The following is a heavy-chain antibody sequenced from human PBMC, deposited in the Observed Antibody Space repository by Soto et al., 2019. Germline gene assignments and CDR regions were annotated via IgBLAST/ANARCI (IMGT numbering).Heavy chain of an antibody. V-gene: IGHV4-39*01. CDR2: INYNGDT. J-gene: IGHJ4*02. CDR3: ARQVSQWLPPATADY. Sequence: QVQLQESGPGLVKPSETLSLTCTVSGGSISSTSYRWGWIRQPPGKGLEWIGTINYNGDTHSNPSLKSRVTTSSVTSKGRSPLGLTSVTAADTAMYYSARQVSQWLPPATADYWGQGTRVTVSS. D-gene: IGHD6-19*01. CDR1: GGSISSTSYR.